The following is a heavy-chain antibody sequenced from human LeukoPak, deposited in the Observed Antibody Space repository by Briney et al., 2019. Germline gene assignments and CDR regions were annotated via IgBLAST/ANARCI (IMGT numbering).Heavy chain of an antibody. V-gene: IGHV1-2*02. J-gene: IGHJ5*01. CDR3: VRRLETIEFDS. CDR1: GYTFTGYY. Sequence: ASVKVSCKASGYTFTGYYMNWVRQAPGQGLEWMGWINPNSGVTNYAQKFQGRVTMTRDTSISTVYMELSRLTSDDTAVYYCVRRLETIEFDSWGQGTLVTVSS. CDR2: INPNSGVT. D-gene: IGHD1-1*01.